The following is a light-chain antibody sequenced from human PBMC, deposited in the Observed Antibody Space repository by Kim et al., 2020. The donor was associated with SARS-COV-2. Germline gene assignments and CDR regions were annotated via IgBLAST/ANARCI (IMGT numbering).Light chain of an antibody. CDR2: GAS. V-gene: IGKV3-20*01. CDR1: QSIVSHY. J-gene: IGKJ2*01. CDR3: QLYGSSPLYT. Sequence: PGERATLSCRASQSIVSHYLAWYQQKPGQAPRLLISGASNRATGIPDRFSASGSGTDFTFTISRLEPEDFAVYYCQLYGSSPLYTFGQGTKL.